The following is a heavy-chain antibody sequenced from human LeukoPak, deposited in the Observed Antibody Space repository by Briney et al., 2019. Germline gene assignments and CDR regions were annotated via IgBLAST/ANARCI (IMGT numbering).Heavy chain of an antibody. CDR1: GGSISSYY. Sequence: PSETLSLTCAVSGGSISSYYWSWIRQPPGKGLEWIGYIYYSRSTKYNPSLKSRVTISVDTSKSPYSLKLSSVTAADTPVYYCARRLGGTSTGFFYWGQGTLVTVSS. CDR3: ARRLGGTSTGFFY. CDR2: IYYSRST. V-gene: IGHV4-59*08. D-gene: IGHD1-26*01. J-gene: IGHJ4*02.